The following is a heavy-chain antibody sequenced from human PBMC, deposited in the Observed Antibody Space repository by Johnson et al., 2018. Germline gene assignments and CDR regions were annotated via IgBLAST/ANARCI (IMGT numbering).Heavy chain of an antibody. Sequence: VQLQESGGGLVQPGGSLRLSCVASGFTFSDYWMSWHRQVQGKGPVWVSRITGDGTIISYADSVKGRFTISRDNAKNKLYLQMNNLRVDDTAVYHCAKSDYFDPWGQGTLVTVSS. V-gene: IGHV3-74*01. CDR3: AKSDYFDP. CDR1: GFTFSDYW. CDR2: ITGDGTII. J-gene: IGHJ5*02. D-gene: IGHD4-11*01.